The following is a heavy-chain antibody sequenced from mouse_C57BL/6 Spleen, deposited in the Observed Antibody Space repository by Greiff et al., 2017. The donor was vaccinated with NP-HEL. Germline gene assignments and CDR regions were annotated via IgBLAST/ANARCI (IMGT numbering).Heavy chain of an antibody. Sequence: VQVVESGAELARPGASVKLSCKASGYTFTSYGISWVKQRTGQGLEWIGEIYPRSGNTYYNEKFKGKATLTADKSSSTAYMELRSLTSEDSAVYFCAREGGNMTPYFDVWGTGTTVTVSS. CDR3: AREGGNMTPYFDV. D-gene: IGHD2-1*01. CDR1: GYTFTSYG. J-gene: IGHJ1*03. CDR2: IYPRSGNT. V-gene: IGHV1-81*01.